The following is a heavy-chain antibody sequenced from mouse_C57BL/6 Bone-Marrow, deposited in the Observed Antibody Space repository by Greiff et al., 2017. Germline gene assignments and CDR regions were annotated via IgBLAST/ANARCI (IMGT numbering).Heavy chain of an antibody. J-gene: IGHJ3*01. CDR1: GYTFTSYW. Sequence: QVQLQQSGAELVKPGASVKLSCKASGYTFTSYWMHWVKQRPGQGLEWIGMIHPNSGSTNYNEKFKSKATLTVDKSSSTAYMQLSSLTSEDSAVYYCARSEELALGRFAYWGQGTLVTVSA. CDR2: IHPNSGST. CDR3: ARSEELALGRFAY. V-gene: IGHV1-64*01. D-gene: IGHD4-1*01.